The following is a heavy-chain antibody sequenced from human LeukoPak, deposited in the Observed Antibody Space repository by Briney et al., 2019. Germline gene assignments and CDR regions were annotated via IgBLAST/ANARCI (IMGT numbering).Heavy chain of an antibody. CDR3: ATSGRSWLRFPFDY. CDR2: FDPEYGET. Sequence: GASVKVSCKASGYTFTGYYMHWVRQAPGQGLEWMGGFDPEYGETIYAQKFQGRVTMTEDTSTDTAYMELSSLRSEDTAVYYCATSGRSWLRFPFDYWGQGTLVTVSS. CDR1: GYTFTGYY. D-gene: IGHD5-12*01. V-gene: IGHV1-24*01. J-gene: IGHJ4*02.